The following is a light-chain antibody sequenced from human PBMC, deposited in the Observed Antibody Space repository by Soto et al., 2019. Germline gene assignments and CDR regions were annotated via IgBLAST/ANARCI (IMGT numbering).Light chain of an antibody. J-gene: IGKJ1*01. CDR3: QQSLSTPLT. CDR1: QIISRY. V-gene: IGKV1-39*01. CDR2: AAS. Sequence: DIQMTQSPSSLSASVGDRVTITCRASQIISRYLNWYRQKPGRAPELLIYAASSLQSGVPSRFSGSGSVTDYTLPISSLEPEDVATYYCQQSLSTPLTFGQGTKVEIK.